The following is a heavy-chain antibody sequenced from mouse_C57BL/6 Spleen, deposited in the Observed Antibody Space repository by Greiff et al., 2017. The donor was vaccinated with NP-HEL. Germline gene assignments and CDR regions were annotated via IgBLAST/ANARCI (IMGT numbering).Heavy chain of an antibody. V-gene: IGHV5-17*01. D-gene: IGHD2-4*01. J-gene: IGHJ1*03. CDR1: GFTFSDYG. CDR3: ARPGGTMGYDYDSHWYFDV. Sequence: EVKLVESGGGLVKPGGSLKLSCAASGFTFSDYGMHWVRQAPEKGLEWVAYISSGSSTIYYADTVKGRFTISRDNAKNTLFLQMTSLRSEDTAMYYCARPGGTMGYDYDSHWYFDVWGTGTTVTVSS. CDR2: ISSGSSTI.